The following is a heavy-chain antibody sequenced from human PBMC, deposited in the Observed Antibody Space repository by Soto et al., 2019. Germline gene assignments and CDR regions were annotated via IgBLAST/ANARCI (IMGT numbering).Heavy chain of an antibody. J-gene: IGHJ5*02. Sequence: QVQLVQSGAEVKKPGSSVKVSCKASGGTFSSYTISWVRQAPGQGLEWMGRIIPILGIANYAQKFQGRVTMTADKSTSRDYMELSSLRYEDTAVYYCARVRVGYCSGGSCAEGFDPWGQGTLVTVSS. CDR1: GGTFSSYT. D-gene: IGHD2-15*01. V-gene: IGHV1-69*02. CDR2: IIPILGIA. CDR3: ARVRVGYCSGGSCAEGFDP.